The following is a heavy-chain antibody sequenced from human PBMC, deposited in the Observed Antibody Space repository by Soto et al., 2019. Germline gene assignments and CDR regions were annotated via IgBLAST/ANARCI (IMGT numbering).Heavy chain of an antibody. CDR1: GFTFSSYA. D-gene: IGHD6-13*01. CDR3: ARDGTYSSPYYYYGMDV. J-gene: IGHJ6*02. V-gene: IGHV3-30-3*01. Sequence: GGSLRLSCAASGFTFSSYAMTWVRQAPGKGLEWVAVISYDGSNKYYADSVKGRFTISRDNSKNTLYLQMNSLRAEDTAVYYCARDGTYSSPYYYYGMDVWGQGTTVTVSS. CDR2: ISYDGSNK.